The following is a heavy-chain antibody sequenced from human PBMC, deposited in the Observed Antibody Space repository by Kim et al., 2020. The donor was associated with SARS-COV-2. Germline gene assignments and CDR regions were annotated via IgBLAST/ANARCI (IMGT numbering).Heavy chain of an antibody. CDR3: AREELSRYSSGWYYYYYG. V-gene: IGHV3-30*04. J-gene: IGHJ6*01. D-gene: IGHD6-19*01. CDR1: GFTFSSYA. Sequence: SLRLSCAASGFTFSSYAMHWVRQAPGKGLEWVAVISYDGSNKYYADSVKGRFTISRDNSKNTLYLQMNSLRAEDTAVYYCAREELSRYSSGWYYYYYG. CDR2: ISYDGSNK.